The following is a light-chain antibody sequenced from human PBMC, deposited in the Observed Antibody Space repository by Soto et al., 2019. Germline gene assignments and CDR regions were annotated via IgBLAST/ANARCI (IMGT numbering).Light chain of an antibody. V-gene: IGKV3-11*01. CDR1: QTVRSK. J-gene: IGKJ1*01. CDR2: DTS. Sequence: EIVLTQSPGTLSSSPWERAALSCRASQTVRSKLAWYQHKPGQAPRLLIYDTSNRAGGIPARFSGSGSGTDFTLTISSLEPEDFAVYYCHQRQSWPRTFGQGTKVDIK. CDR3: HQRQSWPRT.